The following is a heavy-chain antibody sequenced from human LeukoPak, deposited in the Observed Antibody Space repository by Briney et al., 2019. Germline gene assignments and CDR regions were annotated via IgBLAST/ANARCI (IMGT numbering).Heavy chain of an antibody. V-gene: IGHV3-23*01. J-gene: IGHJ3*02. CDR1: GFIFSNYA. Sequence: GGSLRLSCAASGFIFSNYAMSWVRQAPGKGLEWVSGISGSGGSTVYVDSVKGRFTISRDNSKNIMYLQMNSLRAEDTAVYYCAKSNGYGLIDIWGQGTMVTVSS. CDR3: AKSNGYGLIDI. CDR2: ISGSGGST. D-gene: IGHD3-22*01.